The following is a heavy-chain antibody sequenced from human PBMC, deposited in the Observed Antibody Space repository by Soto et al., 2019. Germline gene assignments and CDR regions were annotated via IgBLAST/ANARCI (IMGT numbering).Heavy chain of an antibody. CDR2: ISGSGAGT. Sequence: EVQLLESGGTLVQPGGSLRLSCAASGFTFSSYSMSWVRQAPGKGLEWVSGISGSGAGTYYADSVQGRFTISRDSSENKVFLQMNSLRAEDTAVYYCANARYCYGGSCYGLPYYYGMDVWGQGTTVTVSS. CDR1: GFTFSSYS. J-gene: IGHJ6*02. CDR3: ANARYCYGGSCYGLPYYYGMDV. V-gene: IGHV3-23*01. D-gene: IGHD2-15*01.